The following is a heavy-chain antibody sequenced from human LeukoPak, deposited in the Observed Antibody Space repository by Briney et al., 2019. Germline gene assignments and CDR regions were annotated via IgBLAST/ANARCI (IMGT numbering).Heavy chain of an antibody. CDR2: ISGSGGST. Sequence: GGSLRLSCAASGFTFSSYAMSRVRQAPGKGLEWVSAISGSGGSTYYADSVKGRFTISRDNSKNTLYLQMNSLRAEDTAVYYCAKASSGSPKYFDYWGQGTLVTVSS. CDR1: GFTFSSYA. J-gene: IGHJ4*02. V-gene: IGHV3-23*01. CDR3: AKASSGSPKYFDY. D-gene: IGHD6-19*01.